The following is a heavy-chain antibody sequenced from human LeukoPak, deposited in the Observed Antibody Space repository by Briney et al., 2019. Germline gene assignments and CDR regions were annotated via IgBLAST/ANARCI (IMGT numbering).Heavy chain of an antibody. J-gene: IGHJ4*02. CDR3: ARDVEMATIT. CDR1: GFTFSSYA. D-gene: IGHD5-24*01. V-gene: IGHV3-23*01. CDR2: ISGSGGST. Sequence: GGSLRLSCAASGFTFSSYAMSWVRQAPGKGLEWASAISGSGGSTYYADSVKGRFTISRDNSKNTLYLQMNSLRAEDTAVYYCARDVEMATITWGQGTLVTVSS.